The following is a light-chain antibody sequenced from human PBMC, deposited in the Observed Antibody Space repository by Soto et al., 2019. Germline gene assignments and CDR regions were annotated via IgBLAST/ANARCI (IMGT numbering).Light chain of an antibody. J-gene: IGKJ5*01. CDR3: QQRSNRST. V-gene: IGKV3-11*01. Sequence: EIMLTQSPATLSLSPGERATLSCRASQSVSSYLAWYQQKPGQAPRLPFYDASNRATGIPARFSGSGSGTDSGLTISSLEPEDVAVYYSQQRSNRSTFGQGILLEIK. CDR2: DAS. CDR1: QSVSSY.